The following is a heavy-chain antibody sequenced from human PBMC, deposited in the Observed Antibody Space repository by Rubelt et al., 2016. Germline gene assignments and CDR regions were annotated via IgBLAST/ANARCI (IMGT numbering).Heavy chain of an antibody. V-gene: IGHV4-39*01. CDR2: FYYRGST. Sequence: QVQLQESGPGLVKPSETLSLTCTVSGGSVSSGSYYWSWIRQPPGKGLEWIGGFYYRGSTYYNPSLRSLVTISVDTSKIQFSLKLSSVTAADTAVYYCARGPLSFWGRGTLVTVSS. J-gene: IGHJ2*01. CDR1: GGSVSSGSYY. CDR3: ARGPLSF.